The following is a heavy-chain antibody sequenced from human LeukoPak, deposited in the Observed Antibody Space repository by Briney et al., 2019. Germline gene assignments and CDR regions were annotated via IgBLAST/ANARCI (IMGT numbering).Heavy chain of an antibody. CDR2: IYHSGST. J-gene: IGHJ6*02. V-gene: IGHV4-30-2*01. Sequence: PSETLSLTCAVSGGSNSSGGYSWSWIRQPPGKGLEWIGYIYHSGSTYYNPSLKSRVTISVDRSKNQFSLKLSSVTAADAAVYYCARLQYSSTRVGYYGMDVWGQGTTVTVSS. D-gene: IGHD2-2*01. CDR3: ARLQYSSTRVGYYGMDV. CDR1: GGSNSSGGYS.